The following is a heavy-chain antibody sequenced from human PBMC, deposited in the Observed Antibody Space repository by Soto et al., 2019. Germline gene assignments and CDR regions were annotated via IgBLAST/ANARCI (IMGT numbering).Heavy chain of an antibody. D-gene: IGHD3-22*01. J-gene: IGHJ3*02. CDR1: GFTFSSYA. Sequence: GSVRLSGAASGFTFSSYAMSWGLQAPGKGLEWVSAISGSGGSTYYADSVKGRFTISRDNSKNTLYLQMNSLRAEDTAVYYCAKDKYYYDSSGYYFDAFDIWGQGTMVTVSS. CDR3: AKDKYYYDSSGYYFDAFDI. V-gene: IGHV3-23*01. CDR2: ISGSGGST.